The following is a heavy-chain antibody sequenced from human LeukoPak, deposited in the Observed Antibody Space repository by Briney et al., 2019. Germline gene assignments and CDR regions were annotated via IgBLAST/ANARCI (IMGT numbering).Heavy chain of an antibody. D-gene: IGHD3-9*01. CDR3: ATSSDYDILTGYLIGYYYMDV. CDR2: ISSSSSNI. V-gene: IGHV3-21*01. Sequence: GGSLRLSCAASGFTFSSYNMNWVRQAPGKGLEWVSSISSSSSNIYYADSVKGRFTISRDNAKNSLYLQMNSLRAEDTAVYYCATSSDYDILTGYLIGYYYMDVWGKGTTVTVSS. J-gene: IGHJ6*03. CDR1: GFTFSSYN.